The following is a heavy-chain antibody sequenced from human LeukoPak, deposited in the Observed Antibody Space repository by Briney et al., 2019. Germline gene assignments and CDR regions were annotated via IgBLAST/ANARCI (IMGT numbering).Heavy chain of an antibody. CDR1: GFTFSSYS. V-gene: IGHV3-21*01. Sequence: GGSLRLSCAASGFTFSSYSMNWVRQAPGKGLEWVSSISSSSSYIYYADSVKGRFTISRDNAKNSLYLQLNSLRAEDTAVYYCARDGVVVPAAMYAFDISGQGTMVTVSS. D-gene: IGHD2-2*01. CDR3: ARDGVVVPAAMYAFDI. CDR2: ISSSSSYI. J-gene: IGHJ3*02.